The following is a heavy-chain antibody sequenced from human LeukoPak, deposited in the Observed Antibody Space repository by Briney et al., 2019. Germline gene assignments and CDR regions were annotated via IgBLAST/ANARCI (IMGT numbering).Heavy chain of an antibody. D-gene: IGHD3-22*01. CDR3: ARDPTYYYDSSGSYHSLDI. V-gene: IGHV4-38-2*01. Sequence: SETLSLTCAVSGYSINSGYYWGWIRQPPGKGLEWIGSIYYSGTTYYNPSLKSRVTMSVVTSKNQFSVRLTSVTAADTAVYYCARDPTYYYDSSGSYHSLDIWGQGTMVTVSS. J-gene: IGHJ3*02. CDR1: GYSINSGYY. CDR2: IYYSGTT.